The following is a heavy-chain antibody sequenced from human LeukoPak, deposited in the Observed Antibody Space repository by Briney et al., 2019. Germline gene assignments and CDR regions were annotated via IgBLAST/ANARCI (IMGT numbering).Heavy chain of an antibody. CDR1: GFTFSSYA. CDR3: ARDGVSYYYDSSAYSGGYYFDY. Sequence: PGGSLRLSCAASGFTFSSYAMSWVRQAPGKGLEWVSAISGSGGSTYYADSVKGRLTISRDNSKNTLYLQMNSLRAEDTAVYYSARDGVSYYYDSSAYSGGYYFDYWGQGTLVTVSS. J-gene: IGHJ4*02. D-gene: IGHD3-22*01. CDR2: ISGSGGST. V-gene: IGHV3-23*01.